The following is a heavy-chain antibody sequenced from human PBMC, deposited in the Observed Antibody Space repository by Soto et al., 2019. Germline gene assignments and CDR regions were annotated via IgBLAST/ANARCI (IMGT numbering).Heavy chain of an antibody. CDR3: ARESEDLTSNFDY. J-gene: IGHJ4*02. Sequence: RRFSCAASGFTFTRYSMNWVRQAPGKGLEWVSSISSTTNYIYYGDSMKGRFTISRDNAKNSLYLEMNSLRAEDTAVYYCARESEDLTSNFDYWGQGTLVTVSS. CDR2: ISSTTNYI. CDR1: GFTFTRYS. V-gene: IGHV3-21*06.